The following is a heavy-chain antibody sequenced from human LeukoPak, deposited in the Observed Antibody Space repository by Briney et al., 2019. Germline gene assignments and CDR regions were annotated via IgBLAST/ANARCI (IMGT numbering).Heavy chain of an antibody. D-gene: IGHD4-11*01. CDR1: GYALTSYG. Sequence: GASVKVSCRASGYALTSYGINWVRQAPGQGLEWLGWISAYTGDTKYAQNLQGRVNMTTDTSTSTAYMELKSLRSDDTAVYYCARVGFSKFYHHMDVWGKGTTVTVYS. V-gene: IGHV1-18*01. CDR2: ISAYTGDT. J-gene: IGHJ6*03. CDR3: ARVGFSKFYHHMDV.